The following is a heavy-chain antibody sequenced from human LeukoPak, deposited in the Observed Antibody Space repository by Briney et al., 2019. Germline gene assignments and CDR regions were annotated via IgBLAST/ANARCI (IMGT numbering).Heavy chain of an antibody. Sequence: GGSLRLSCAASGFTFSSYAMSWVRQAPGKGLEWVSAISGSGGSTYYADSVKGRFTISGDNSKNTLYLQMNSLRAEDTAVYYCAKVTLGAAAIEDYYYYGMDVWGQGTTVTVSS. V-gene: IGHV3-23*01. D-gene: IGHD2-2*01. CDR2: ISGSGGST. CDR3: AKVTLGAAAIEDYYYYGMDV. CDR1: GFTFSSYA. J-gene: IGHJ6*02.